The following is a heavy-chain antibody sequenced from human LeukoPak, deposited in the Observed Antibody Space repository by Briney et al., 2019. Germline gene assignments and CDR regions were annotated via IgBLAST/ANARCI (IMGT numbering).Heavy chain of an antibody. V-gene: IGHV4-61*02. CDR1: GGSISSSSYY. J-gene: IGHJ6*04. CDR3: ARITMVRGLDV. Sequence: SETLSLTCTVSGGSISSSSYYWSWIRQPAGKGLEWIGRIYTSGSTNYNPSLKSRVTMSVDTSKHQFSLKLSSVTAADTAVYYCARITMVRGLDVWGKGTTVTISS. D-gene: IGHD3-10*01. CDR2: IYTSGST.